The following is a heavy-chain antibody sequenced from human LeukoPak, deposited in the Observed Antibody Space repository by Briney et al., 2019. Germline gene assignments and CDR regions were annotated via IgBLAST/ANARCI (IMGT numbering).Heavy chain of an antibody. Sequence: GGSLRLSCAASGFTVSNNYISWVRQAPGKGLEWVSVIYSGGSTKYADSVKARFAISRDNSKNTVYLQMNSLRADDTAVYYCARATLDNWGQGTLVTVSS. CDR3: ARATLDN. J-gene: IGHJ4*02. V-gene: IGHV3-53*01. CDR2: IYSGGST. CDR1: GFTVSNNY.